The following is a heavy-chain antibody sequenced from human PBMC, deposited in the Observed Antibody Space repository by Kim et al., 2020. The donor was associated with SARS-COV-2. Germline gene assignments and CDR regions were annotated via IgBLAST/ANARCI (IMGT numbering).Heavy chain of an antibody. Sequence: GGSLRLSCAASGFTFSRFGMSWVRQAPGKGLEWVSAISDSADATNYADSVKGRFTISRDNSKNTLFLQMNSLRADDTAVYYCAKRIGTVAGTNQFYFDSWGQGTLVTVSS. J-gene: IGHJ4*02. CDR3: AKRIGTVAGTNQFYFDS. D-gene: IGHD6-13*01. V-gene: IGHV3-23*01. CDR2: ISDSADAT. CDR1: GFTFSRFG.